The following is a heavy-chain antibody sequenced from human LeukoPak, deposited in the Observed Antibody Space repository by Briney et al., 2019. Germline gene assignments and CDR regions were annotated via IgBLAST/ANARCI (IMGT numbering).Heavy chain of an antibody. Sequence: SETLSLTCSVSGDSMSSGGYLWTWMRQHPGKGLEWIGYIFYNGGSYYSPSLQSRLTISVDTSQKQFSLKMSSVTAADTAVYYCVRLTCSGSSCSGGGAFDVWGQGTVATVSS. CDR2: IFYNGGS. CDR3: VRLTCSGSSCSGGGAFDV. J-gene: IGHJ3*01. V-gene: IGHV4-31*03. D-gene: IGHD2-2*01. CDR1: GDSMSSGGYL.